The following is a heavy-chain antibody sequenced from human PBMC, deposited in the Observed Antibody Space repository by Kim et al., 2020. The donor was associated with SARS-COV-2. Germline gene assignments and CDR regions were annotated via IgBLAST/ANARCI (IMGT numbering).Heavy chain of an antibody. CDR3: ARGYYDFWSGYYTPIDY. D-gene: IGHD3-3*01. Sequence: LKSRVTISVDTSKDQFSLKLSSVTAADTAVYYCARGYYDFWSGYYTPIDYWGQGTLVTVSS. V-gene: IGHV4-34*01. J-gene: IGHJ4*02.